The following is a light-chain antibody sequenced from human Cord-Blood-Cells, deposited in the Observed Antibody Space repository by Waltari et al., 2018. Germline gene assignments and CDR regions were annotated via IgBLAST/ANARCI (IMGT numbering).Light chain of an antibody. CDR2: DAS. CDR1: QSVSSY. V-gene: IGKV3-11*01. Sequence: EIVLTQSPATLSLSPGERATLSCRASQSVSSYLAWYQQKPGQAPRLLIYDASNRATGIPARFSGSGSWTDFTLTISSLEPEDFAVYYCQQRSNWYTVGQGTKLEIK. CDR3: QQRSNWYT. J-gene: IGKJ2*01.